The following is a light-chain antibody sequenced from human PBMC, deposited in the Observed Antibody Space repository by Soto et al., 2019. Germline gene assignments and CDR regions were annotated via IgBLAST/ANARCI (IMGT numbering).Light chain of an antibody. CDR2: EVN. CDR3: NSYAGRNNFV. Sequence: QSVLTQPPSASGSPGQSVTISCTGTSSDVGGYNYVSWYQQHPGKAPKVMIYEVNKRPSGVPDRFSGSKSGNTASLTVSGLQAEDEADYYCNSYAGRNNFVFGGGTKVTVL. CDR1: SSDVGGYNY. J-gene: IGLJ2*01. V-gene: IGLV2-8*01.